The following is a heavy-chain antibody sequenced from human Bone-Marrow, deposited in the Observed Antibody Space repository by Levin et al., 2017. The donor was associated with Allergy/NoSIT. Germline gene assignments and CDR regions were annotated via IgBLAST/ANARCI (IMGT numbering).Heavy chain of an antibody. CDR2: VYSRGDT. CDR3: ARHPASMALGDY. D-gene: IGHD2-2*01. CDR1: GFTVSSNY. V-gene: IGHV3-53*01. J-gene: IGHJ4*02. Sequence: PGESLKISCAASGFTVSSNYMTWVRQAPGKGLEWVSSVYSRGDTDYADSVKGRFTISRDKSKNTLYLQMNSLRVEDTAVYYCARHPASMALGDYWGQGILVTVSS.